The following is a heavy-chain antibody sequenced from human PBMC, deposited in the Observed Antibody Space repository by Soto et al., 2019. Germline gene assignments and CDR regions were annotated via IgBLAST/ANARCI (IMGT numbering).Heavy chain of an antibody. J-gene: IGHJ4*02. V-gene: IGHV3-43*01. CDR3: AKDISPNYYDSSGHFDY. CDR2: ISWDGGST. CDR1: GFTFDDYT. D-gene: IGHD3-22*01. Sequence: EVQLVESGGVVVQPGGSLRLSCAASGFTFDDYTMHWVRQAPGKGLEWVSLISWDGGSTYYADSVKGRFTISRDNSKNSLYLQMNSLGTEDTALYYCAKDISPNYYDSSGHFDYWGQGTLVTVSS.